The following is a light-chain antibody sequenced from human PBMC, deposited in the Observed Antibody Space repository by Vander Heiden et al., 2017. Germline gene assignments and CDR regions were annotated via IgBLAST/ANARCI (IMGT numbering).Light chain of an antibody. CDR3: QAWDSSVV. CDR1: KLGQKY. J-gene: IGLJ2*01. CDR2: QDD. Sequence: YELTQPPSVSVSPGQTTSIPCSGDKLGQKYASWYQQKPGQSPVLVIYQDDKRPSGIPERFSGSNSGNTATLTISGTQPMDEADYYCQAWDSSVVFGGGTKLTVL. V-gene: IGLV3-1*01.